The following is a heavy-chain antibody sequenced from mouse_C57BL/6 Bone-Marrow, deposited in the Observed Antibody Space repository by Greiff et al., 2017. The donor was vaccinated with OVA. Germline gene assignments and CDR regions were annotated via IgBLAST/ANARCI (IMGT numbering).Heavy chain of an antibody. D-gene: IGHD1-1*01. CDR1: GYTFTDYY. CDR2: INPYNGGT. J-gene: IGHJ3*01. V-gene: IGHV1-19*01. CDR3: ARLGYYGSSYHFAY. Sequence: EVKLQQSGPVLVKPGASVKMSCKASGYTFTDYYMNWVKQSHGKSLEWIGVINPYNGGTSYNQKFKGKATLTVDKSSSTAYMELNSLTSEDSAVYYCARLGYYGSSYHFAYWGQGTLVTVSA.